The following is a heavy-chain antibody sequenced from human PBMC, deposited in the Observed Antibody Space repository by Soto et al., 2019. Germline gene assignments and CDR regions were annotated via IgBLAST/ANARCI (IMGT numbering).Heavy chain of an antibody. CDR1: GFSFDDYA. J-gene: IGHJ6*02. CDR3: AKSTGGTANGMGV. Sequence: EVQVVESEGGLVQPGRSLRLSCAASGFSFDDYAMHWVRQAPGKGLEWVSGISWNSGTIGYADSVKGRFTISRDNAKNSLYLQMNSLRAEDTALYYCAKSTGGTANGMGVWGQGTAVTVSS. CDR2: ISWNSGTI. V-gene: IGHV3-9*01. D-gene: IGHD2-8*02.